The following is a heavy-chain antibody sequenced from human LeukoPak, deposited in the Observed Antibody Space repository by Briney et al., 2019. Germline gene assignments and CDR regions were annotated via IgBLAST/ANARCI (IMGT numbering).Heavy chain of an antibody. V-gene: IGHV3-30*02. Sequence: GGSLRLSCAASGFTFSSYGMHWVRQAPGKGLEWVAFIRYDGSNKYYADSVKGRFTISRDNSKNTLYLQMNSLRAEDTAVYYCAKDRAVGATTALDYWGQGTLVTVSS. J-gene: IGHJ4*02. D-gene: IGHD1-26*01. CDR3: AKDRAVGATTALDY. CDR1: GFTFSSYG. CDR2: IRYDGSNK.